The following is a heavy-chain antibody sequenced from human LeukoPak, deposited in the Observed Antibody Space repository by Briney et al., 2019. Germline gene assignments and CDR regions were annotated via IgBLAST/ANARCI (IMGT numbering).Heavy chain of an antibody. Sequence: GGSLRLSCAVSGFTFSSYAMNWVRQAPGKGLEWVSAISGSGGSTSYADSVKGRFTISRDNSKNTLYLQMNSLRAEDTAVYYCAKAYCGGDCYSFDYWGQGTLVTVSS. CDR3: AKAYCGGDCYSFDY. V-gene: IGHV3-23*01. D-gene: IGHD2-21*02. CDR2: ISGSGGST. CDR1: GFTFSSYA. J-gene: IGHJ4*02.